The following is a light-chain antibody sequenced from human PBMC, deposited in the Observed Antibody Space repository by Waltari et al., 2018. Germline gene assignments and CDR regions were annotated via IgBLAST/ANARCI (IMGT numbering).Light chain of an antibody. J-gene: IGLJ3*02. CDR2: GTS. CDR1: GSNIGAGYD. Sequence: QSVLTQPPSVSGAPGQKVTISCTGSGSNIGAGYDVHWYQQLPRAAPQLLIYGTSSRPLGGPDRFCGSTSGTSASLAITGLQAEDEADYYCQSYDTTLSVVFGGGTKLTVL. V-gene: IGLV1-40*01. CDR3: QSYDTTLSVV.